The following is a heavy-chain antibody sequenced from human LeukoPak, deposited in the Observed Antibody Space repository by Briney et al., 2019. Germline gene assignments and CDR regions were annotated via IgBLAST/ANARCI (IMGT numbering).Heavy chain of an antibody. D-gene: IGHD3-22*01. Sequence: GGSLRLSCAAAGFIFDNYAMHWVRQAPGKGLEWVSLISWDGGSTYYADSVKGRFTISRDNSKNSLYLQMNSLRTEDTALHYCAKGSGDYDSSGYVDYWGQGTLVTVSS. CDR3: AKGSGDYDSSGYVDY. CDR2: ISWDGGST. J-gene: IGHJ4*02. V-gene: IGHV3-43*01. CDR1: GFIFDNYA.